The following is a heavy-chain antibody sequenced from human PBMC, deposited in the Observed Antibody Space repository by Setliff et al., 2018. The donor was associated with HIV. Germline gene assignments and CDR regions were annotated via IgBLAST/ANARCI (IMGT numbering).Heavy chain of an antibody. D-gene: IGHD5-18*01. CDR3: ARRQQLWLLYAFDI. CDR2: IYYSGRT. Sequence: PSETLSLTCTVSGGSISSSSYYWGWIRQPQGKGLEWIGSIYYSGRTYYNPSLKSRVTISVDTSKNQFSLKLSSVTAADTAVYYCARRQQLWLLYAFDIWGQGTMVTVSS. V-gene: IGHV4-39*01. J-gene: IGHJ3*02. CDR1: GGSISSSSYY.